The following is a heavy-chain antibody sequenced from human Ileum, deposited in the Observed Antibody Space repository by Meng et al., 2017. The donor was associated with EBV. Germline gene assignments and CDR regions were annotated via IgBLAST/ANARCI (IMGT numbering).Heavy chain of an antibody. CDR2: IYHSGST. V-gene: IGHV4-4*02. CDR3: ARVGQWLPIDY. CDR1: GGCISSSNW. J-gene: IGHJ4*02. D-gene: IGHD6-19*01. Sequence: QLKVSGPGLVNPSRTLSLTCAVSGGCISSSNWWSWVRQPPGKGLEWIGEIYHSGSTNYNPSLKSRVTMSVDKSKNQFSLNLSSVTAADTAVYYCARVGQWLPIDYWGQGTLVTVSS.